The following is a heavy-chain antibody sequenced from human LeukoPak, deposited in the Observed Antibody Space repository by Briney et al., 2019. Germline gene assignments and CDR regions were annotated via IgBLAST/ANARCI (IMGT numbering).Heavy chain of an antibody. Sequence: PGGSLRLSCAASGFTVSSNYMSWVRQAPGKGLEWVSVIYSGGSTYYADSVKGRFTISRDNSKNTLYLQMSSLRADDTAVYYCAKHGARGITGTTFDYWGQGTLVTVSS. CDR3: AKHGARGITGTTFDY. CDR1: GFTVSSNY. CDR2: IYSGGST. V-gene: IGHV3-66*04. D-gene: IGHD1-20*01. J-gene: IGHJ4*02.